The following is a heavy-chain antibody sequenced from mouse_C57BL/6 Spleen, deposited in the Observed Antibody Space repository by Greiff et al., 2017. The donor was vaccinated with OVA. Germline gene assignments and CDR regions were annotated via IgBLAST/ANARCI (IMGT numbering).Heavy chain of an antibody. Sequence: VKLMESGAELVKPGASVKLSCKASGYTFTSYWMHWVKQRPGRGLEWIGRIDPNSGGTKYNEKFKSKATLTVDKPSSTAYMQLSSLTSEDSAVYYCARSEYYGSSPFDYWGQGTTLTVSS. V-gene: IGHV1-72*01. D-gene: IGHD1-1*01. CDR2: IDPNSGGT. CDR1: GYTFTSYW. J-gene: IGHJ2*01. CDR3: ARSEYYGSSPFDY.